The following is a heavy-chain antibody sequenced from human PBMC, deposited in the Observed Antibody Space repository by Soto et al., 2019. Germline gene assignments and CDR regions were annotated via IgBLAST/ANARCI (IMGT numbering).Heavy chain of an antibody. CDR2: IIPISGGT. D-gene: IGHD5-12*01. CDR1: GGTFSSYA. J-gene: IGHJ4*02. Sequence: ASVKVSCKASGGTFSSYAISWVRQAPGQGLEWMGWIIPISGGTNYAQKFQGWVTMTGDTSISTAYMELSRLRSDDTAVYYCERSRHSGYDGKFDYWGQGTLVTVSS. CDR3: ERSRHSGYDGKFDY. V-gene: IGHV1-2*04.